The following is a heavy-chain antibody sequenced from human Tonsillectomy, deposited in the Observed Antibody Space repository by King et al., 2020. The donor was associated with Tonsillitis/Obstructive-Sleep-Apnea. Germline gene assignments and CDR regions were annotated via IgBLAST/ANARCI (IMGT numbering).Heavy chain of an antibody. CDR3: ARLYGGIHPPDY. D-gene: IGHD4-23*01. V-gene: IGHV4-39*02. Sequence: QLQESGPGLVKPSETLSLTCSVSGGSIRSSTYYWGWIRQPPGKGLEWFGSIYYGGNPYYNPSLKSRVTISVDTSKNHFSLKLSSVPATDTAVYYCARLYGGIHPPDYWGQGTLVTVSS. CDR1: GGSIRSSTYY. CDR2: IYYGGNP. J-gene: IGHJ4*02.